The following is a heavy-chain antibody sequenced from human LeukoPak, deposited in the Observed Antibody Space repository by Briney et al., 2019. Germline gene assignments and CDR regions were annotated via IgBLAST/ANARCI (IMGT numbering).Heavy chain of an antibody. Sequence: PSETLSLTCTVSGGSISSGGYYWSWIRQHPGKGLEWIGYIYYSGSTYYNPSLKSRVTISVDTSKNQFSLKLSSVTAADTAVYYCAIERYCSSTSCSPPYYYYGMDVWGQGTTVTVSS. J-gene: IGHJ6*02. D-gene: IGHD2-2*01. CDR2: IYYSGST. CDR1: GGSISSGGYY. V-gene: IGHV4-31*03. CDR3: AIERYCSSTSCSPPYYYYGMDV.